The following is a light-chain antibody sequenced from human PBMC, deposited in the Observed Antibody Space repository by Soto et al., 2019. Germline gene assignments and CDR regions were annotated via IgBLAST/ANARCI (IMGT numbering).Light chain of an antibody. CDR2: EVS. CDR3: SASTSNGTLKV. J-gene: IGLJ1*01. V-gene: IGLV2-14*01. CDR1: NSDIGTDNY. Sequence: QYALAHPAAVSVAPGESITIPCTGCNSDIGTDNYVSWHQQLPGKAPKLVISEVSNRPAGSSGRFSGTKPGNAASLNISGLQAADVATYYRSASTSNGTLKVSGDGTKGT.